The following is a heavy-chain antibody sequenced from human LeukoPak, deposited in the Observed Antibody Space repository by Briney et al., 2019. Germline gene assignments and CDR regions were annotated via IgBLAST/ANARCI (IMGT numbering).Heavy chain of an antibody. V-gene: IGHV3-23*01. CDR3: ARDRNYFEALHRYY. D-gene: IGHD3-10*01. CDR1: GFTFSSYA. CDR2: VTGNGDNT. Sequence: PGGSLRLSCAASGFTFSSYAMSWVRQAPGKGLEWVSSVTGNGDNTFHADSVKGRFTISRDNSKNMLYLQINSLRAEDTAVYYCARDRNYFEALHRYYWGQGTLVTVSS. J-gene: IGHJ4*02.